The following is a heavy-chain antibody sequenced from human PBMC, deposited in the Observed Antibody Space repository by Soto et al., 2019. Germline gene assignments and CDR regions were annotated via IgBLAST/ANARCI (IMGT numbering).Heavy chain of an antibody. CDR1: GFTFSSYG. Sequence: QVQLVESGGGVVQPGRSLRLSCAASGFTFSSYGMHWVRQAPVKGLEWVAVVSYDGRNKYYGDSVKGRFTISRDNSKNTLYLQMNSLRAEDTAVYYCARDILTGGGVYYYYGMDVWGQGTTVTVSS. J-gene: IGHJ6*02. CDR2: VSYDGRNK. V-gene: IGHV3-30*03. D-gene: IGHD3-9*01. CDR3: ARDILTGGGVYYYYGMDV.